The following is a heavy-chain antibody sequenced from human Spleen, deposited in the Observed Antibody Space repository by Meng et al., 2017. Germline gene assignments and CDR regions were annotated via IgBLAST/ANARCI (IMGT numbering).Heavy chain of an antibody. Sequence: QVQLVRAGAEVKKPGSSVKVSCKASGDTFSSYTISWVRQAPGQGLEWMGGMIPIFGTANNAQKFLGRVTITADESTTTAYMELSSLRSEDTAVYYCARLTTVTQPGMDYWGQGTLVTVSS. D-gene: IGHD1-1*01. CDR3: ARLTTVTQPGMDY. CDR1: GDTFSSYT. V-gene: IGHV1-69*01. J-gene: IGHJ4*02. CDR2: MIPIFGTA.